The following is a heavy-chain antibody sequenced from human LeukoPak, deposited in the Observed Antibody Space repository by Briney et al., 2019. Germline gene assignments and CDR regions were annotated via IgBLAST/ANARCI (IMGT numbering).Heavy chain of an antibody. CDR1: GYSFTSYG. CDR2: ISAYNGNT. Sequence: GASVNVSCKASGYSFTSYGISWVRQAPGQGLEWMGWISAYNGNTNYAQKLQGRVTMTTDTSTSTAYMELRSLRSDDTAVYYCARDDRASGYYGLAYNWFDPWGQGTLVTVSS. V-gene: IGHV1-18*04. CDR3: ARDDRASGYYGLAYNWFDP. D-gene: IGHD3-10*01. J-gene: IGHJ5*02.